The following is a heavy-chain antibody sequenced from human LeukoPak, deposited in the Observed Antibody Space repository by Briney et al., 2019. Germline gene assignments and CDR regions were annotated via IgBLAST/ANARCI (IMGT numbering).Heavy chain of an antibody. CDR2: IWYDGSNK. Sequence: PGGSLRLSCAASGFTFSSYGMHWVRQAPGKGLEWVAVIWYDGSNKYYADSVKGRFTISRHTSKNTLYLQMNSLRAEDTAVYYCARARGYYDSSGPGYRAFDIWGQGTMVTVSS. V-gene: IGHV3-33*01. CDR3: ARARGYYDSSGPGYRAFDI. D-gene: IGHD3-22*01. J-gene: IGHJ3*02. CDR1: GFTFSSYG.